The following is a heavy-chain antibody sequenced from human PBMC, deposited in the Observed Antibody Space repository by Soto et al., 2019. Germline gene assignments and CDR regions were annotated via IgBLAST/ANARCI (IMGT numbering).Heavy chain of an antibody. J-gene: IGHJ5*02. CDR3: ARAIQLWSLFDP. V-gene: IGHV4-30-4*01. Sequence: SETLSLTCTVSGGSISSGDYYWSWIRQPPGKGLEWIGYIYYSGSTYYNPSLKSRVTISVDTSKNQFSLKLSSVTAADTAVYYCARAIQLWSLFDPWGQGTLVTVSS. CDR1: GGSISSGDYY. CDR2: IYYSGST. D-gene: IGHD5-18*01.